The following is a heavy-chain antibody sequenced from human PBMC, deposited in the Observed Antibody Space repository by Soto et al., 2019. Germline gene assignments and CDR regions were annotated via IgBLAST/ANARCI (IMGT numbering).Heavy chain of an antibody. J-gene: IGHJ6*04. D-gene: IGHD2-15*01. Sequence: ASVKVSCKASGGTFSSYAISWVRQAPGQGLEWMGGIIPIFGTANYEQKFQGRVTITADESTSTAYMELSSLRSEDTAVYYCARHAGWGGTRVRATYYYYGMDVWGKGTTVTVS. CDR3: ARHAGWGGTRVRATYYYYGMDV. V-gene: IGHV1-69*13. CDR1: GGTFSSYA. CDR2: IIPIFGTA.